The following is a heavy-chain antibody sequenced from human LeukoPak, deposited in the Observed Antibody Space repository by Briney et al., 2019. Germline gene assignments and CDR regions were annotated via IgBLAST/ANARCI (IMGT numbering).Heavy chain of an antibody. J-gene: IGHJ4*02. CDR2: ISSSSSTI. CDR1: GFTFSSYS. CDR3: ARDRRAAAGVFDY. Sequence: GGSLRLSCAASGFTFSSYSMNWVRQAPGKGLEWVSYISSSSSTIYYADSVKGRFTISRDNAKNSPYLQMNSLRAEDTAVYYCARDRRAAAGVFDYWGQGTLVTVSS. V-gene: IGHV3-48*01. D-gene: IGHD6-13*01.